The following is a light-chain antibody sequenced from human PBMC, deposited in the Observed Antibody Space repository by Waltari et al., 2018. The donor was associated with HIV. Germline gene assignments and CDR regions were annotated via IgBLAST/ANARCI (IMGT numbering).Light chain of an antibody. V-gene: IGKV3D-15*01. CDR3: QQYKYWPET. CDR1: QNTTNK. Sequence: EVVLTQAPSTLSVSLGEGASLSCRASQNTTNKLGWYQQKAGQAPRLLIYDASRRATAIPDRFSGSGSGTEFNLTISRLVFEDVAVYVCQQYKYWPETFGQGTKVEIK. J-gene: IGKJ1*01. CDR2: DAS.